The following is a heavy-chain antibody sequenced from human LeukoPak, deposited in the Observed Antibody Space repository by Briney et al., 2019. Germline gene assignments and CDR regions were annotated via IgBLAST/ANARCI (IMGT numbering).Heavy chain of an antibody. Sequence: PSETLSLTCAVYGGSFSGYYWSWIRQPPGKGLEWIGEINHSGSTNYNPSLKSRVTISVDTSKNQFSLKLSSVTAADTAVYYCARDLNYYDSSGYYFSLDAFDIWGQGTMVTVSS. CDR2: INHSGST. V-gene: IGHV4-34*01. CDR3: ARDLNYYDSSGYYFSLDAFDI. J-gene: IGHJ3*02. D-gene: IGHD3-22*01. CDR1: GGSFSGYY.